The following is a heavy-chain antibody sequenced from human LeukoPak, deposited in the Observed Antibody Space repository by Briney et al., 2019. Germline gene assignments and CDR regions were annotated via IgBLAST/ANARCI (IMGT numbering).Heavy chain of an antibody. CDR3: AREERSGSYYFFDY. CDR1: GFTFSSYA. Sequence: GGSLRLSCAASGFTFSSYAMHWVRQAPGKGLEWVAVISYDGSNKYYAESVKGRFTISRDNSKNTLYLQMNSLRAEDTAVYYCAREERSGSYYFFDYWGQGTLVTVSS. CDR2: ISYDGSNK. V-gene: IGHV3-30-3*01. J-gene: IGHJ4*02. D-gene: IGHD3-10*01.